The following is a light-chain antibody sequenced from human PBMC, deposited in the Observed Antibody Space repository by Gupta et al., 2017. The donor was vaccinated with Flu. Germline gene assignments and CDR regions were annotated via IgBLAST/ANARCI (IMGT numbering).Light chain of an antibody. CDR1: SSDVGASNY. CDR3: STYTGSSTV. J-gene: IGLJ2*01. Sequence: QSALTQPASVSGPPGQSITISCTGTSSDVGASNYVSWYQHHPGKAPKLMLYEVSNRPAGVSNRFSGSKSGNTASLTISGLQAEDEANYYFSTYTGSSTVFGGGTRVTVL. V-gene: IGLV2-14*01. CDR2: EVS.